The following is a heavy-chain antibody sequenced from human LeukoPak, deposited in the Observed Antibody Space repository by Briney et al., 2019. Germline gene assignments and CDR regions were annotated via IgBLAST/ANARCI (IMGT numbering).Heavy chain of an antibody. CDR3: VRQTYGSGSYYNLDC. V-gene: IGHV4-39*01. CDR2: IYYSGST. CDR1: GGSISSSTYY. D-gene: IGHD3-10*01. Sequence: SETLSLTCTVSGGSISSSTYYWGWIRQPPGQGLEWIGTIYYSGSTYYNPSLKSRVTISVDTSKNQFSLKLGSVTAADTAVYYCVRQTYGSGSYYNLDCWGQGTLVTVSS. J-gene: IGHJ4*02.